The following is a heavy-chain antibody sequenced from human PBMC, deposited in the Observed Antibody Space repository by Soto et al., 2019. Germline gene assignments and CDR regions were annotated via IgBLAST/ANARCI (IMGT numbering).Heavy chain of an antibody. J-gene: IGHJ5*02. Sequence: GGSLRLSCAASGFTFSSYAMSWVRQAPGKGLEWVSAISGSGGSTYYADSVKGRFTISRDNSKNTLYLQMNSLRAEDTAVYYCVGQYSSSPRSWFDPWGQGTLVTVSS. CDR3: VGQYSSSPRSWFDP. CDR2: ISGSGGST. D-gene: IGHD6-6*01. CDR1: GFTFSSYA. V-gene: IGHV3-23*01.